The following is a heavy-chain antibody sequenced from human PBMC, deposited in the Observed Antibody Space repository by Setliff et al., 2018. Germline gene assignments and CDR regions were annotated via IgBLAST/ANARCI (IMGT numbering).Heavy chain of an antibody. Sequence: PGGSLRLSCAASGFSFSDFYMTWIRQAPGKGLEWVSYISSFGATKHYADSVKGRFTISRDNTKNSLFLQMDSLRAEDTAVYYCARNLGSGTPDAYGMGVWGQGTTVTVSS. CDR1: GFSFSDFY. V-gene: IGHV3-11*04. D-gene: IGHD3-10*01. CDR3: ARNLGSGTPDAYGMGV. J-gene: IGHJ6*02. CDR2: ISSFGATK.